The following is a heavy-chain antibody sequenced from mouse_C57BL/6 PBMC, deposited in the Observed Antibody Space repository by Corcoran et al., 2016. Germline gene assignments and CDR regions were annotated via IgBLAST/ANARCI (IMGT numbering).Heavy chain of an antibody. V-gene: IGHV3-6*01. CDR3: ATDYYGSRPWFAY. CDR1: GYSITSGYY. D-gene: IGHD1-1*01. J-gene: IGHJ3*01. CDR2: ISYDGSN. Sequence: DVQLQESGPGLVKPSQSLSLTCSVTGYSITSGYYWNWIRQFPGNKLEWMGYISYDGSNNYNPSLKNRISITRDTSKNQFFLKLNSVTTEDTATYYCATDYYGSRPWFAYWGQGTLVTVSA.